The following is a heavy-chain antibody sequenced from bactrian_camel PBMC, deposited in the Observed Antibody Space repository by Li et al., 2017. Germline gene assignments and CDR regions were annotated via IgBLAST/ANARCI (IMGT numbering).Heavy chain of an antibody. V-gene: IGHV3S31*01. Sequence: VQLVESGGGLVQPGGSLRLSCTASQDSISNYQMAWFRRTPENGREGVAAIWTGGTTTYYDDSVNGRFTVSHDKARSTLYLQMHSLEPEDTAMYYCAADFRGLFGGTWNLPYQYKIWGRGTQVTVS. CDR2: IWTGGTTT. J-gene: IGHJ4*01. CDR1: QDSISNYQ. D-gene: IGHD1*01. CDR3: AADFRGLFGGTWNLPYQYKI.